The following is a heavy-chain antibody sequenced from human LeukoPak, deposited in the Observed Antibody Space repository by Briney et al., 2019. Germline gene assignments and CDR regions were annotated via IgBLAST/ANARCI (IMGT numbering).Heavy chain of an antibody. CDR2: IYHSGST. CDR1: GVSISGSGHY. J-gene: IGHJ4*02. Sequence: PSETLSLTCAVSGVSISGSGHYWGWIRQPPGKGLEWIGNIYHSGSTYYNASLQSRVTISIDTSRNQFSLRLNSVTAADTAMYYCARSGGYGLIDCWGQGTLVTVSS. D-gene: IGHD1-26*01. CDR3: ARSGGYGLIDC. V-gene: IGHV4-39*01.